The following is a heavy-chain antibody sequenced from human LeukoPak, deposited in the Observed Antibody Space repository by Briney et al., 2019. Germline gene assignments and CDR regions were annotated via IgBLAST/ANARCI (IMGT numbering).Heavy chain of an antibody. CDR1: GGSISSYY. D-gene: IGHD3-22*01. V-gene: IGHV4-59*01. Sequence: SETLSLTCTVSGGSISSYYWSWIRQPPGKGLEWIGYIYYSGSTNYNPSLKSRVTISVDTSKNQFSLKLSSVTAADTAVYYCARERGNYYDSSGYYDEGAFDIWGQGTMVTVSS. CDR3: ARERGNYYDSSGYYDEGAFDI. CDR2: IYYSGST. J-gene: IGHJ3*02.